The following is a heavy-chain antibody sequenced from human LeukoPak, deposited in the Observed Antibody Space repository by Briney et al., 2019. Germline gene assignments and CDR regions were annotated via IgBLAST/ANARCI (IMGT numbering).Heavy chain of an antibody. CDR3: ARGYYNARDV. Sequence: QPGPSLRLSCVASGFTFSGNGMQWVRQAPGKGLEWVAVISENGNTKYYADSVKGRFTISRDNSNNTLFLQMNSLRAEDTALYYSARGYYNARDVWDQGTTVTVSS. J-gene: IGHJ6*02. CDR1: GFTFSGNG. V-gene: IGHV3-33*01. CDR2: ISENGNTK.